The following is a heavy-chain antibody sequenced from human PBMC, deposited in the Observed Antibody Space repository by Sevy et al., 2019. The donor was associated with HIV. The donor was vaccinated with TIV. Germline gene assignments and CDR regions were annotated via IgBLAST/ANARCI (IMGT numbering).Heavy chain of an antibody. V-gene: IGHV1-2*02. CDR2: INPNSGGT. CDR3: ARAGWYGYYYDSSGAHFDY. D-gene: IGHD3-22*01. J-gene: IGHJ4*02. CDR1: GYTFTGYY. Sequence: ASVKVSCKASGYTFTGYYMHWVRQAPRQGLEWMGWINPNSGGTNYAQKFQGRVTMTRDTSISTAYMELSRLRSDDTAVYYCARAGWYGYYYDSSGAHFDYWGQGTLVTVSS.